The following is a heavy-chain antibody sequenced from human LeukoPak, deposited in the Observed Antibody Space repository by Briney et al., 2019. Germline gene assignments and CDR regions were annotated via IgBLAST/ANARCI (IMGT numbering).Heavy chain of an antibody. CDR2: IYYSGST. V-gene: IGHV4-59*01. J-gene: IGHJ4*02. CDR3: ARSSGWYGGLVY. CDR1: GGSISSYY. D-gene: IGHD6-19*01. Sequence: SETLSLTRTVSGGSISSYYWSWIRQPPGKGLEWIGYIYYSGSTNYNPSLKSRVTISVDTSKNQFSLKLSSVTAADTAVYYCARSSGWYGGLVYWGQGTLVTVSS.